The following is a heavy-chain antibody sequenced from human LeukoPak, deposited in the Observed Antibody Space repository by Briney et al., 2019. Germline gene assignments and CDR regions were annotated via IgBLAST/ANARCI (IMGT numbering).Heavy chain of an antibody. V-gene: IGHV5-10-1*01. J-gene: IGHJ3*02. CDR2: IDPSDSYT. CDR1: GYSFTNYW. CDR3: ARAVRITFGGGRGAFDI. D-gene: IGHD3-16*01. Sequence: GESLRISCKGSGYSFTNYWISWWLQMPAEGVEWRVRIDPSDSYTNYSPSFQGHLTISADKSISTAYMQWSSLKASETAMYYCARAVRITFGGGRGAFDIWGQGTMVTVSS.